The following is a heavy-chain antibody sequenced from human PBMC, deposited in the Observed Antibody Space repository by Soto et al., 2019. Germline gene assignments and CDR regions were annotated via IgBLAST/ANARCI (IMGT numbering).Heavy chain of an antibody. V-gene: IGHV6-1*01. Sequence: SQPLSLTCAISGDSVSSNSAAWNWIRQSPSRGLEWLGRTYYRSKWYNDYAVSVKSRITINPDTSKNQFSLQLNSVTPEDTAVYYCARDILLWFGESSGTYYYGMDVWGQGTTVTVSS. CDR3: ARDILLWFGESSGTYYYGMDV. D-gene: IGHD3-10*01. CDR2: TYYRSKWYN. J-gene: IGHJ6*02. CDR1: GDSVSSNSAA.